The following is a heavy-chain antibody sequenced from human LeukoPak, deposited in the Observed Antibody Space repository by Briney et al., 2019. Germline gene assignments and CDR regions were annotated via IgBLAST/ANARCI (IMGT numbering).Heavy chain of an antibody. CDR2: ISSSGNT. CDR3: VKGRISEDGLDF. CDR1: GFTFSRSA. D-gene: IGHD6-13*01. Sequence: GGSLRLSRAASGFTFSRSAMTWVRQTPGKGLDWVSSISSSGNTYYADSVKGRFTISRDNSKNMLYLQMNSLRAEDTAVYYCVKGRISEDGLDFWGQGTLVTVSS. J-gene: IGHJ4*02. V-gene: IGHV3-23*01.